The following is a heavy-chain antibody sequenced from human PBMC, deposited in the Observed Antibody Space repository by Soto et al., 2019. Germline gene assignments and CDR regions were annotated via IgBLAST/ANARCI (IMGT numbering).Heavy chain of an antibody. CDR2: IHSSGST. D-gene: IGHD6-13*01. V-gene: IGHV4-4*07. J-gene: IGHJ5*02. Sequence: SETLSLTCTVSGASMNSYHWSWIRQPTGKGLEWIGHIHSSGSTNYNPSLKSRVTMSVDTSKNQFSLRLMSLTAADTAVYYCARDQGVAAAGITWFDPWGQGSLVTVSS. CDR3: ARDQGVAAAGITWFDP. CDR1: GASMNSYH.